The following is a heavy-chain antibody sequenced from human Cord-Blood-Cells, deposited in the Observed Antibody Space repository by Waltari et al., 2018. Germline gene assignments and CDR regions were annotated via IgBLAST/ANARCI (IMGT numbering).Heavy chain of an antibody. CDR3: ASQTHLGGQDDY. V-gene: IGHV5-10-1*01. D-gene: IGHD1-26*01. J-gene: IGHJ4*02. CDR1: GYSFTSYW. Sequence: EVQLVQSGAEVKKPGESLRISCKGSGYSFTSYWINWVRQMPGKGLEWMGKIDPSDSYTNYSPSFQGHVTISADKSISTAYLQWSSLKASDTAMYYCASQTHLGGQDDYWGQGTLVTVSS. CDR2: IDPSDSYT.